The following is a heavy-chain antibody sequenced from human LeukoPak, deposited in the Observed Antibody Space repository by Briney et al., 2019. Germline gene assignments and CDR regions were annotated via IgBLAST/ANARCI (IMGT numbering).Heavy chain of an antibody. Sequence: GGSLRLSCAASGFTFSSYNMNWVRQAPGKGLEWVSGISEGVGNTYYADSVKGRFTISRDHSKNTLYLQMNSLRAEDTALYYCAKREKGTTGRFFDYWGQGTLVTVSS. CDR3: AKREKGTTGRFFDY. CDR1: GFTFSSYN. V-gene: IGHV3-23*01. J-gene: IGHJ4*02. CDR2: ISEGVGNT. D-gene: IGHD4-17*01.